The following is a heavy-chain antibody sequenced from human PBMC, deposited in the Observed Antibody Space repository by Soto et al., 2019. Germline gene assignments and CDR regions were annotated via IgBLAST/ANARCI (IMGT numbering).Heavy chain of an antibody. J-gene: IGHJ4*02. CDR1: GGSISSYY. Sequence: QVQLQESGPGLVKPSETLSLTCTVSGGSISSYYWSWIRQPPGKGLEWIGYIYYSGSTNYNPSLKSRVTISVDTSKKQFSLQLSSVTAADTAVYYCARQALWYSKGDDYWGQGTLVTVSS. D-gene: IGHD4-4*01. CDR3: ARQALWYSKGDDY. V-gene: IGHV4-59*08. CDR2: IYYSGST.